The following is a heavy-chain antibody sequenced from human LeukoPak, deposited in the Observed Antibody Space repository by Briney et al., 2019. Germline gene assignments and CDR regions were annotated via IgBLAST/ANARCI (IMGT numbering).Heavy chain of an antibody. Sequence: ASVKVSCKASGYTXIDFYIHWVRQAPGQGLEWMGWNNPNSGAIKYSQKFQGRVSMTRDTSITTVYMDLSSLRSDDTAVYYCARVKKLMPEFEFWGQGTLVTVSS. J-gene: IGHJ4*02. V-gene: IGHV1-2*02. D-gene: IGHD2-2*01. CDR1: GYTXIDFY. CDR3: ARVKKLMPEFEF. CDR2: NNPNSGAI.